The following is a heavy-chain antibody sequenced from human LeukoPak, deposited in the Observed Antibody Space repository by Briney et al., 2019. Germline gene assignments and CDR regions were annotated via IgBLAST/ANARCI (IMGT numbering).Heavy chain of an antibody. Sequence: GGSLRLSCAASGFTFDDYAMHWARQAPGKGLEWVSGISWNSGSIGYADSVKGRFTISRDNAKNSLYLQMNSLRAEDTAVYYCAKPAVSGWYGFDYWGQGTLVTVSS. CDR2: ISWNSGSI. V-gene: IGHV3-9*01. CDR1: GFTFDDYA. CDR3: AKPAVSGWYGFDY. D-gene: IGHD6-19*01. J-gene: IGHJ4*02.